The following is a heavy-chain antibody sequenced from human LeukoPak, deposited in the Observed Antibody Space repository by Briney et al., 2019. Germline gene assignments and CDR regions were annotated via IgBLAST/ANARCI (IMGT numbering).Heavy chain of an antibody. J-gene: IGHJ4*02. CDR3: TARRDY. Sequence: GASVKVSCKASGYTFTSYYMHWVRQAPGQGLEWMGLINPSGSSTSYAQKFQGRLSLTRDMSTSTDYMELSSLRAEDTAVYYCTARRDYWGQGTLVTVSS. CDR1: GYTFTSYY. V-gene: IGHV1-46*01. CDR2: INPSGSST.